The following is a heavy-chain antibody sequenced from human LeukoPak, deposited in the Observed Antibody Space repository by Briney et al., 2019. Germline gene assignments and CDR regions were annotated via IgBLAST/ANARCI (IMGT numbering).Heavy chain of an antibody. Sequence: GGSLRLSCAASGFTFSNYWMSWVRRAPGKGLEWVANIKQDGSETYYVDSVRGRFTISRDNAKNSLYLQMNSLRAEDTAVYYCARDFWGAYRVDYFDYWGQGILVTVSS. CDR3: ARDFWGAYRVDYFDY. CDR1: GFTFSNYW. V-gene: IGHV3-7*01. D-gene: IGHD3-3*01. CDR2: IKQDGSET. J-gene: IGHJ4*02.